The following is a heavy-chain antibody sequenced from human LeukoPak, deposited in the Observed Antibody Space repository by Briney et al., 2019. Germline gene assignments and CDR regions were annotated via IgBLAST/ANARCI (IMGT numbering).Heavy chain of an antibody. CDR3: ARQNVDTAMVPFYYYYGMDV. V-gene: IGHV1-69*13. J-gene: IGHJ6*02. CDR1: GGTFSSYA. D-gene: IGHD5-18*01. CDR2: IIPIFGTA. Sequence: SVKVSCKASGGTFSSYAISWVRQAPGQGLERMGGIIPIFGTANYAQKFQGRVTITADESTSTAYMELSSLRSEDTAVYYCARQNVDTAMVPFYYYYGMDVWGQGTTVTVSS.